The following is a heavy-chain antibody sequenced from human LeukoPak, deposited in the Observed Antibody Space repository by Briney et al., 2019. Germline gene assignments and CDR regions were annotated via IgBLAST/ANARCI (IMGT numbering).Heavy chain of an antibody. CDR2: SAGSGGST. CDR1: GFTFPRHA. CDR3: AQEHFDTSGYYSRFDN. J-gene: IGHJ4*02. V-gene: IGHV3-23*01. Sequence: GGSLRLSCAAAGFTFPRHAMSWVRQAPGKGLEWVASSAGSGGSTHYADSVKGRFTISRDNSQNTVYLHMNSLRADDTAVYYCAQEHFDTSGYYSRFDNWGQGILVTVSS. D-gene: IGHD3-22*01.